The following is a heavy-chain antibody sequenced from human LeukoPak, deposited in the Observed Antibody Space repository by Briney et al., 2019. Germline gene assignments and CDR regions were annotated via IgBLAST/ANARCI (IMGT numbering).Heavy chain of an antibody. J-gene: IGHJ4*02. D-gene: IGHD6-6*01. CDR1: GFTFSSYA. Sequence: GGSLRLSCATSGFTFSSYAMHWVRQAPGKGLEYVSSISSDGGSTYYTNSVKGRFTISRDNSKNTLDLQMGSLRGEDMAVYYCARGSHRRYSSSLGYWGQGTLVTVSS. V-gene: IGHV3-64*01. CDR2: ISSDGGST. CDR3: ARGSHRRYSSSLGY.